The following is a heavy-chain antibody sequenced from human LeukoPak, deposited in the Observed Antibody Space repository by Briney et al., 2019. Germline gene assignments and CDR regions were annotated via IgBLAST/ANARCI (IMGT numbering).Heavy chain of an antibody. D-gene: IGHD3-10*01. CDR3: AKELRITMVRGVSYGMDV. J-gene: IGHJ6*02. CDR2: ISGSGGST. CDR1: GFTFSSYA. V-gene: IGHV3-23*01. Sequence: PGGSLRLSCAASGFTFSSYAMSWVRQAPGKGLEWVSAISGSGGSTYYADSVKGRFTISRDNSKNTLYLQMNGLRAEDTAVYYCAKELRITMVRGVSYGMDVWGQGTTVTVSS.